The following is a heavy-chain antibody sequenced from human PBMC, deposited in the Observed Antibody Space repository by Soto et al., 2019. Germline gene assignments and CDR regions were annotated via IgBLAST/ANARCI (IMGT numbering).Heavy chain of an antibody. Sequence: QVQLVQSGAEVKKPGSSVKVSCKASGGTFSSYAISWVRQAPGQGLEWMGGIIPIFGTANYAQKFQGRVTITADESTSTADMELSSLSSEDTAVYYCARALTRCSGGSCYGGAFDIWGQGTMVTVSS. D-gene: IGHD2-15*01. CDR2: IIPIFGTA. V-gene: IGHV1-69*01. CDR1: GGTFSSYA. CDR3: ARALTRCSGGSCYGGAFDI. J-gene: IGHJ3*02.